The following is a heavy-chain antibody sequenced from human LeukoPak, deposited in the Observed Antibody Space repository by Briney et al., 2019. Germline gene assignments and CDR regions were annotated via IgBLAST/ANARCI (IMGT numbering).Heavy chain of an antibody. CDR3: ARDARWFDP. V-gene: IGHV1-46*01. Sequence: ASVKVSCKASGYTFTTYYVHWVRQAPGQGLEWMGIINPSGGITTYAQKFQGRVTMTRDTSTSTVYMELSSLRSEDTAMYYCARDARWFDPWGQGTLVTVSS. J-gene: IGHJ5*02. CDR2: INPSGGIT. CDR1: GYTFTTYY.